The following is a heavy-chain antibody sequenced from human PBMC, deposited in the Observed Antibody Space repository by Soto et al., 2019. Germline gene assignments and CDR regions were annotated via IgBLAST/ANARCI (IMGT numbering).Heavy chain of an antibody. CDR2: ISYDGSNK. CDR3: ARVRSYGSGSYGFDY. V-gene: IGHV3-30-3*01. D-gene: IGHD3-10*01. Sequence: QVQLVESGGGVVQPGRSLRLSCAASGFTFSSYAMHWVRQTPGKGLEWVAVISYDGSNKYYADSVKGRFTISRDNSKNTLYLQMNSLRAEDTAVYYCARVRSYGSGSYGFDYWGQGTLVTVSS. CDR1: GFTFSSYA. J-gene: IGHJ4*02.